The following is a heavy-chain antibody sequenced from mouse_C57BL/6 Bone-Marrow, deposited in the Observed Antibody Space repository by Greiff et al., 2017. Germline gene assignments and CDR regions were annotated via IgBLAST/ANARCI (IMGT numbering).Heavy chain of an antibody. CDR1: GYTFTSYW. CDR3: AMEDHYGSSYYAMDY. J-gene: IGHJ4*01. D-gene: IGHD1-1*01. CDR2: MHPSDNDT. Sequence: VQLQQPGAELVKPGASVKVSCKASGYTFTSYWMHWVKQRPGQGLEWIGRMHPSDNDTNYNQKFKGKATLTVDKSSSTAYMQLSSLTSEDSAVYYCAMEDHYGSSYYAMDYWGQGTSVTVSS. V-gene: IGHV1-74*01.